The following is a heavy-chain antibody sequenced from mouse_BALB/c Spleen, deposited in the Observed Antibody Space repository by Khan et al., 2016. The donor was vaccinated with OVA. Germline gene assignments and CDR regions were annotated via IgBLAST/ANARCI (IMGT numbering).Heavy chain of an antibody. CDR1: GYTFTSYY. J-gene: IGHJ3*01. CDR3: TRSGWAAFAY. CDR2: INPNNGVT. Sequence: QVQLQQPGAELVKPGASVKLSCKASGYTFTSYYMYWVKQRPGQGLEWIGGINPNNGVTDFTEKFKSKATLTVDKSSSTAYMQLSSLTSEDSAVYYCTRSGWAAFAYWGQGTLVTVSA. V-gene: IGHV1S81*02. D-gene: IGHD1-1*02.